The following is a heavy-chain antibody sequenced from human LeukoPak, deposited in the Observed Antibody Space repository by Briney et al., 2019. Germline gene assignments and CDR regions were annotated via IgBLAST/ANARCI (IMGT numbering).Heavy chain of an antibody. V-gene: IGHV3-53*04. D-gene: IGHD4-17*01. CDR2: IYSGGST. Sequence: PGGSLRLSCAASGFTVSSNYMSWVRQAPGKGLEWVSVIYSGGSTYYADSAKDRLTISRHNSKNALYLQMNRLRAEDTAVYYCARATVDRDYWDRGTLVTVS. J-gene: IGHJ4*02. CDR1: GFTVSSNY. CDR3: ARATVDRDY.